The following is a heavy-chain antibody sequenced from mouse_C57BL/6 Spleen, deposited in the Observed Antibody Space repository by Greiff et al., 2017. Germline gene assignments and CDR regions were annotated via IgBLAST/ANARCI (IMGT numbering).Heavy chain of an antibody. Sequence: ESGPGLVKPSQSLSLTCSVTGYSITSGYYWNWIRQFPGNKLEWMGYISYDGSNNYNPSLKNRISITRDTSKNQFFLKLNSVTTEDTATYYCARGNRWLLLWYFDVWGTGTTVTVSS. CDR2: ISYDGSN. CDR3: ARGNRWLLLWYFDV. J-gene: IGHJ1*03. CDR1: GYSITSGYY. D-gene: IGHD2-3*01. V-gene: IGHV3-6*01.